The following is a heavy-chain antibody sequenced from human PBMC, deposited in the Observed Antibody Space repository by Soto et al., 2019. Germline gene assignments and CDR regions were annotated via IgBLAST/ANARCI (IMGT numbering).Heavy chain of an antibody. J-gene: IGHJ4*02. D-gene: IGHD4-17*01. CDR3: ASVETVTTSPIDY. CDR1: GFTFSSYS. Sequence: EVQLVESGGGLVKPGGSLRLSCAASGFTFSSYSMNWVRQAPGKGLEWVSSISSSSSYIYYADSVKGRFTISRDNAKNSLYLQMNSLRAEDTAVYYCASVETVTTSPIDYWGQGTLVTVSS. V-gene: IGHV3-21*01. CDR2: ISSSSSYI.